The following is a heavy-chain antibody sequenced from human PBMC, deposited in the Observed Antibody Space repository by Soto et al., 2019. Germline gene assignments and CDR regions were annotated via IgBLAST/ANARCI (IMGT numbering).Heavy chain of an antibody. J-gene: IGHJ6*02. Sequence: PGGSLRLSCAASGFTFSSYEMNWVRQAPGKGLEWVSYISSSGSTIYYADSVKGRFTISRDNAKNSLYLQMNSLRAEDTAVYYCARGRVEWATAMIPFYYYYGMDVWGQGTTVTVSS. CDR1: GFTFSSYE. V-gene: IGHV3-48*03. CDR2: ISSSGSTI. CDR3: ARGRVEWATAMIPFYYYYGMDV. D-gene: IGHD5-18*01.